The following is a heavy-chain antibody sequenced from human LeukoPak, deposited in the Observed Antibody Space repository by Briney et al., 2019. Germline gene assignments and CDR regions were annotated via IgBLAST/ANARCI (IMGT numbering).Heavy chain of an antibody. CDR1: GLTFSDYY. Sequence: PGGSLRLSCAASGLTFSDYYMSWIRQAPGKGLEWVSYISSSGSTIYYADSVEGRFTISRDNSKNTLYLQMNSLRGEDTAVYYCAKDVVGQQWPENYWGQGTLVTVSS. CDR3: AKDVVGQQWPENY. V-gene: IGHV3-11*04. J-gene: IGHJ4*02. CDR2: ISSSGSTI. D-gene: IGHD6-19*01.